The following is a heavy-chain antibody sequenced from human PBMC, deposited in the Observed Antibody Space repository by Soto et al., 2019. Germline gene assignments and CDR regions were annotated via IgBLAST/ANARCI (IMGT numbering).Heavy chain of an antibody. V-gene: IGHV3-74*01. Sequence: GGSLRLSCAASGFTFSSYWMHWVRQAPGKGLVWVSRINSDGSSTSYADSVKGRFTISRDNAKNTLYLQMNSLRAEDTAVYYCARLVEQLELIDYWGQGTLVTVSS. J-gene: IGHJ4*02. CDR3: ARLVEQLELIDY. CDR2: INSDGSST. D-gene: IGHD6-6*01. CDR1: GFTFSSYW.